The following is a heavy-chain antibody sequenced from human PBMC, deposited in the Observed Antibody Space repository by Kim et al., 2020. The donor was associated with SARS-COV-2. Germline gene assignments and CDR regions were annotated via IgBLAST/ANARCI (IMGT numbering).Heavy chain of an antibody. CDR3: ASSLSGWYVWFLD. V-gene: IGHV3-30-3*01. D-gene: IGHD6-19*01. Sequence: PGGSLRLSCAASGFTFSSYAMHWVRQVPGKGLEWVAVISYDGSNKYYADSVKGRFTISRDNSKNTLYLQMNSLRAEDTAVYYCASSLSGWYVWFLDWGQGTLVTVSS. J-gene: IGHJ4*02. CDR1: GFTFSSYA. CDR2: ISYDGSNK.